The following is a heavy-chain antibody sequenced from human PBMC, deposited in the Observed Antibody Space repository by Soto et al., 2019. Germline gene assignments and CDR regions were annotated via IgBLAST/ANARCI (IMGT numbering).Heavy chain of an antibody. D-gene: IGHD3-10*01. J-gene: IGHJ4*02. V-gene: IGHV1-46*03. Sequence: ASVKVSCKASGYTFTSYYMHWVRQAPGQGLEWMGIINPSGGSTSYAQKFQGRVTMTRDTSTSTVYMELSSLRSEDTAVYYCARVGSGSYYNEIEFGYWGQGTLVTVSS. CDR1: GYTFTSYY. CDR2: INPSGGST. CDR3: ARVGSGSYYNEIEFGY.